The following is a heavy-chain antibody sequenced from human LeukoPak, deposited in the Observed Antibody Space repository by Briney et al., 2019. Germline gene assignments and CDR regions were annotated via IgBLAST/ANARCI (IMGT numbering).Heavy chain of an antibody. J-gene: IGHJ4*02. V-gene: IGHV3-30*03. CDR1: GFRFNSHH. D-gene: IGHD1-26*01. Sequence: GGSLRLACAVSGFRFNSHHMHWVRQAPNKGLEWVAVAPHDRSSPSHAASVNGRFTISRDNSKDTLFLHMDSLRVDDTAIYYCARQSLGASGLDHWGQGVLVTVSS. CDR3: ARQSLGASGLDH. CDR2: APHDRSSP.